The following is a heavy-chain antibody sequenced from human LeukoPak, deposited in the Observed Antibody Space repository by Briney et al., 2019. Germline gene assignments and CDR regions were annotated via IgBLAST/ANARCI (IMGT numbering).Heavy chain of an antibody. CDR3: ARGQLTYYYGSGSFRPDQNWFDP. V-gene: IGHV4-30-2*01. D-gene: IGHD3-10*01. J-gene: IGHJ5*02. Sequence: PSETLSLTCAVSGGSISSGGYSWSWIRQPPGKGLEWIGYIYHSGSTYYNPSLKSRVTISVDRSKNQFSPKLSSVTAADTAVYYCARGQLTYYYGSGSFRPDQNWFDPWGQGTLVTVSS. CDR2: IYHSGST. CDR1: GGSISSGGYS.